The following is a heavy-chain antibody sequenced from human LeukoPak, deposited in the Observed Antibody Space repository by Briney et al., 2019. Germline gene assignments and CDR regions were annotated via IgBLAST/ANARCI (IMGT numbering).Heavy chain of an antibody. CDR3: ARVVFEVGFQFDF. D-gene: IGHD1-26*01. J-gene: IGHJ4*02. V-gene: IGHV1-18*01. Sequence: ASVKLSCKASGYTFTNYGINWVRQAPGQGLEWMGWISTYNDNTNYAQKLQGRVTMTTDTSTSTAYMELRSLTSDDTAVYYCARVVFEVGFQFDFWGQGTLVTVSS. CDR2: ISTYNDNT. CDR1: GYTFTNYG.